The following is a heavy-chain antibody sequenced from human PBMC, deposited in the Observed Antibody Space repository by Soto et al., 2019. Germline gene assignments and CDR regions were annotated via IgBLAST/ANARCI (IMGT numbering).Heavy chain of an antibody. Sequence: ASVKVSCKASGYTFTSYDINWVRQATGQGLEWMGWVNPNSGNTGYAQKSQGRVTMTRNTSISTVYMELSSLRDEDTDVYYCERGSRFLNWFDPWGQGTLVTVSS. CDR2: VNPNSGNT. D-gene: IGHD2-2*01. J-gene: IGHJ5*02. CDR1: GYTFTSYD. CDR3: ERGSRFLNWFDP. V-gene: IGHV1-8*01.